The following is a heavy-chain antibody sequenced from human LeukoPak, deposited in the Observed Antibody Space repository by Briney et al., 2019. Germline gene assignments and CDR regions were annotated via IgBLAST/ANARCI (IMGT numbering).Heavy chain of an antibody. CDR1: GFTLSNYG. D-gene: IGHD7-27*01. J-gene: IGHJ4*02. CDR2: ISYDGSMK. V-gene: IGHV3-30*18. Sequence: GGPLRLSCAASGFTLSNYGMHWVRQAPGKGLEWVAVISYDGSMKYYADSVKGRFTISRDNSKNTLFLQMNSLRAEDTAVYYCAKDRSGESSHFDYWGQGTLVTVSS. CDR3: AKDRSGESSHFDY.